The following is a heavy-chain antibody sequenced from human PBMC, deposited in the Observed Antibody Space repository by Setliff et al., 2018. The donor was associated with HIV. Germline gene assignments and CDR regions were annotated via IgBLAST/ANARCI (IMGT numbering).Heavy chain of an antibody. CDR1: GFTFSSYS. J-gene: IGHJ4*02. V-gene: IGHV3-48*01. Sequence: GGSLRLSCAASGFTFSSYSMNWVRQAPGKGLEWVSYISSSGNSIYYADSVKGRFSISRDNAKNSLYLQMNSLRAEDTAVYYCVRDWLVREIIAVYYFDHWGQGTLVTVSS. CDR2: ISSSGNSI. D-gene: IGHD3-10*01. CDR3: VRDWLVREIIAVYYFDH.